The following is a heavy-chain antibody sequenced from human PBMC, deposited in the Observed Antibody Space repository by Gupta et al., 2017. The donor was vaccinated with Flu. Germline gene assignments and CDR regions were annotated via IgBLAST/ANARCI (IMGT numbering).Heavy chain of an antibody. Sequence: QVQLVESGGGLVKPGGSLRLSCAASGFTFSNHYMSWIRQAPGKGLEWISYISDSGSLISYADSVRGRFTISRDNPKNSLYLQMNSLSGEDMAVYYCARGRVGATGNFDYWGQGTLVTVSP. J-gene: IGHJ4*02. V-gene: IGHV3-11*01. CDR1: GFTFSNHY. CDR2: ISDSGSLI. CDR3: ARGRVGATGNFDY. D-gene: IGHD1-26*01.